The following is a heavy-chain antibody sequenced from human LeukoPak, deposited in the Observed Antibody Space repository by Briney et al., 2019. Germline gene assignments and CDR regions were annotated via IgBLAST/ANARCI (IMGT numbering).Heavy chain of an antibody. CDR2: IYYSGST. Sequence: SETLSLTCTVSGGSISSYYWSWIRQPPGKGLEWIGYIYYSGSTNYNPSPKSRVTISVDTSKNQFSLKLSSVTAADTAVYYCARGGWRELPVDYWGQGTLVTVSS. D-gene: IGHD2-15*01. CDR1: GGSISSYY. CDR3: ARGGWRELPVDY. V-gene: IGHV4-59*01. J-gene: IGHJ4*02.